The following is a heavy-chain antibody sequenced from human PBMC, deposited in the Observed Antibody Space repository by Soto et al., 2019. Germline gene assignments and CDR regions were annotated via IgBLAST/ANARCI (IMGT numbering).Heavy chain of an antibody. CDR1: GDTFNFYS. Sequence: QVQLGQSGAEVKKPGSSVRVSCKASGDTFNFYSINWVRQAPGLGLEWMGRINPILSMSNYAQRFQGRVTMTADKSTSTAYMELSSLRSEDTAMYYCASSYGSGYRAFDSWGQGALVTVSS. CDR2: INPILSMS. V-gene: IGHV1-69*02. J-gene: IGHJ4*02. D-gene: IGHD3-10*01. CDR3: ASSYGSGYRAFDS.